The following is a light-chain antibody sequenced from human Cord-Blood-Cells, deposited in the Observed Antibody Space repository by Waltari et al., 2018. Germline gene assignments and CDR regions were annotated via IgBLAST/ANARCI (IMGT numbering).Light chain of an antibody. V-gene: IGLV2-14*01. J-gene: IGLJ2*01. Sequence: QSALTQPASVSGSPGQSITISCTGTSSDVGGYNYVSWYQQHPAKAPKLMIYDVSNRPSGFSNRFSGSKSGNTASLTISGLQAEDEADYYCSSYTSSSTLEFGGGTKLTVL. CDR3: SSYTSSSTLE. CDR2: DVS. CDR1: SSDVGGYNY.